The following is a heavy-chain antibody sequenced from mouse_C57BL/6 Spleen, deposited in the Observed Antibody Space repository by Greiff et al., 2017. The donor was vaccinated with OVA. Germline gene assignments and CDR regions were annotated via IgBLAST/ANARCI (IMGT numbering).Heavy chain of an antibody. CDR3: ARWGLRPWFAY. Sequence: QVQLQQPGAELVKPGASVKLSCKAPGYTFTRSWMQWVKQRPGQGLEWIGEIDPSDSYTHYNQKFKGKATLTVDTTSRTASMHLCTLTCEDSAVYYCARWGLRPWFAYWGQGTLVTVSA. J-gene: IGHJ3*01. CDR1: GYTFTRSW. D-gene: IGHD2-4*01. V-gene: IGHV1-50*01. CDR2: IDPSDSYT.